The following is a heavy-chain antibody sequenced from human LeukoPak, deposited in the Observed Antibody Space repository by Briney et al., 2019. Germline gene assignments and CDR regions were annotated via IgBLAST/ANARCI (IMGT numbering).Heavy chain of an antibody. CDR2: IYTSGST. CDR3: ARDEGDGYDY. D-gene: IGHD5-24*01. J-gene: IGHJ4*02. CDR1: GGSISSGSYY. V-gene: IGHV4-61*02. Sequence: SSETLSLXCTVSGGSISSGSYYWSWIRQPAGKGLEWIGRIYTSGSTNYNPSLKSRVTISVDTSKNQFSLKLSSVTAADTAVYYCARDEGDGYDYWGQGTLVTVSS.